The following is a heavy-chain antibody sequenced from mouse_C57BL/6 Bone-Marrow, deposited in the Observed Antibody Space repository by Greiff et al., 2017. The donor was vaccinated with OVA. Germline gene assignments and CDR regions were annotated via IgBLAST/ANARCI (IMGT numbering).Heavy chain of an antibody. CDR1: GYTFTSYW. CDR3: ARSGTTVVAPYAMDY. V-gene: IGHV1-64*01. CDR2: IHPNRGST. D-gene: IGHD1-1*01. Sequence: VQLQQPGAELVKPGASVKLSCKASGYTFTSYWMHWVKQRPGQGLEWIGMIHPNRGSTNYNEKFKSKATLTVDKSSSTAYMQLSSLTSEDSAVYYCARSGTTVVAPYAMDYWGQGTSVTVSS. J-gene: IGHJ4*01.